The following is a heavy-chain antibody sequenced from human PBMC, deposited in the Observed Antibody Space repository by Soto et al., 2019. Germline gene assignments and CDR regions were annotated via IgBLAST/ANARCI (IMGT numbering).Heavy chain of an antibody. CDR2: VDSSGGNT. CDR1: GFIFRSYA. J-gene: IGHJ4*02. CDR3: AKDRAPLSGDNAVFAD. V-gene: IGHV3-23*01. Sequence: EVQLLQSGGGSVQPGGSLRLSCAAAGFIFRSYAMSLFRQAPGKRLVWVSGVDSSGGNTDYADSAKDRITISRDNSKNALAVQMSSLRAEATALYYCAKDRAPLSGDNAVFADWDPGTLVSVS. D-gene: IGHD2-21*01.